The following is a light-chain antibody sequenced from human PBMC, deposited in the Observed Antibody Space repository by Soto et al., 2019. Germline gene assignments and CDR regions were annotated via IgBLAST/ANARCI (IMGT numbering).Light chain of an antibody. Sequence: EIQLTQSTSTLSASVGGRVTITCRASQSVGTWVAWYQQKPGKAPKLLIFGASNLESGVPSRFSGSGSGTEFTLTIATLQPDDFATYFCQHYHRNMWSFGPGTKVDIK. J-gene: IGKJ1*01. V-gene: IGKV1-5*01. CDR1: QSVGTW. CDR3: QHYHRNMWS. CDR2: GAS.